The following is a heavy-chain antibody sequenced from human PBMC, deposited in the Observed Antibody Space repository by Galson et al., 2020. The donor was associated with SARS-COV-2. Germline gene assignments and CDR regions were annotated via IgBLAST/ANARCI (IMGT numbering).Heavy chain of an antibody. CDR1: GGTFSSYA. D-gene: IGHD3-3*01. CDR3: ARGPEYYDFWSGYPWAMRWIDY. V-gene: IGHV1-69*10. J-gene: IGHJ4*02. CDR2: IIPILGIA. Sequence: SVTVSCKASGGTFSSYAISWVRQAPGQGLEWMGGIIPILGIANYAQKFQGRVTITADKSTSTAYMELSSLRSEDTAVYYCARGPEYYDFWSGYPWAMRWIDYWGQGTLVTVSS.